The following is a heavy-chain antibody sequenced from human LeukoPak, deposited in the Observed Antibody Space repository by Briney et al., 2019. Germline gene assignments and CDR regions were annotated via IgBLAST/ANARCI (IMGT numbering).Heavy chain of an antibody. V-gene: IGHV3-66*01. CDR1: GFTVSSSY. Sequence: GGSLRLSCAVSGFTVSSSYMSWVRQDPGKGLECVSVIYSGEGTYYTDSVKGRFTISRDSSKNTLYLQMNSLRAEDTAVYYCAKDTPSEYSSSPSFDYWGQGTLVTVSS. CDR3: AKDTPSEYSSSPSFDY. CDR2: IYSGEGT. D-gene: IGHD6-6*01. J-gene: IGHJ4*02.